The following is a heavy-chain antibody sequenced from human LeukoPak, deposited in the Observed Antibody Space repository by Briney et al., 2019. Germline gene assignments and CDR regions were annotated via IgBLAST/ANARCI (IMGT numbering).Heavy chain of an antibody. Sequence: PGGSLRLSCAASGFTFSSYGFHWVRQAPGKGLEWVAVIWYDGSNKHYADSVKGRFTISRDNSKNTLYLQMNSLRAEDTAVYYCAKDGSGGGWKWFDPWGQGTLVTVSS. D-gene: IGHD2-15*01. J-gene: IGHJ5*02. CDR3: AKDGSGGGWKWFDP. CDR2: IWYDGSNK. V-gene: IGHV3-33*06. CDR1: GFTFSSYG.